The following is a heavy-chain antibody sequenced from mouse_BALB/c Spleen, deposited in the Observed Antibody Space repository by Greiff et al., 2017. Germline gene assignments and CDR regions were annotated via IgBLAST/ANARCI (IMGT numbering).Heavy chain of an antibody. V-gene: IGHV5-17*02. Sequence: EVQGVESGGGLVQPGGSRKLSCAASGFTFSSFGMHWVRQAPEKGLEWVAYISSGSSTIYYADTVKGRFTISRDNPKNTLFLQMTSLRSEDTAMYYCARSYRYDDGMDCWGEGTSVTVSS. J-gene: IGHJ4*01. CDR2: ISSGSSTI. D-gene: IGHD2-14*01. CDR1: GFTFSSFG. CDR3: ARSYRYDDGMDC.